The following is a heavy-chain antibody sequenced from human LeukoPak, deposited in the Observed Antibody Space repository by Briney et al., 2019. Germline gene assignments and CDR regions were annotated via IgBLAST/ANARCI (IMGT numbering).Heavy chain of an antibody. J-gene: IGHJ4*02. CDR2: IHYSGST. Sequence: PSETLSLTCTVSGGSISSSSYYWGWIRQPPGKGLEWIGSIHYSGSTYYNPSLKSRVTISVDTSKNQFSLKLSSVTAADTAVYYCARQGKYSSGWPFDYWGQGTLVTVSS. CDR1: GGSISSSSYY. CDR3: ARQGKYSSGWPFDY. D-gene: IGHD6-19*01. V-gene: IGHV4-39*01.